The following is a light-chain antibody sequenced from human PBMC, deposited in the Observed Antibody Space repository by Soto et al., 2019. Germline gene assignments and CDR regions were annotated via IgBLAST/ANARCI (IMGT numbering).Light chain of an antibody. CDR1: HSVSSN. CDR2: VSS. V-gene: IGKV3-15*01. Sequence: EIVMTQSPATLSVSPGERATLSCRASHSVSSNLSWYQQKPGQTPKLLIYVSSTSTPGIPARFSGSGSGTQFILTISSLQAEDFAVYYCQQYNVCPRTFGGGTKVEFK. CDR3: QQYNVCPRT. J-gene: IGKJ4*01.